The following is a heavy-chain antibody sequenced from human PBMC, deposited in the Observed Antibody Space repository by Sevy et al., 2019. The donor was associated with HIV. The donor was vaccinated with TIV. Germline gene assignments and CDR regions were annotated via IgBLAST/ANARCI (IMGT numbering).Heavy chain of an antibody. CDR2: IWYDGSNK. CDR1: GFTFSSYG. CDR3: AREHWASIAVAGTNYYYYMDV. Sequence: GGSLRLSCAASGFTFSSYGMHWVRQAPGKGLEWVAAIWYDGSNKYYADSVKGRFTISRDNSKNTLYLQMNSLRAEDTAVYYCAREHWASIAVAGTNYYYYMDVWGKGTTVTVSS. V-gene: IGHV3-33*01. D-gene: IGHD6-19*01. J-gene: IGHJ6*03.